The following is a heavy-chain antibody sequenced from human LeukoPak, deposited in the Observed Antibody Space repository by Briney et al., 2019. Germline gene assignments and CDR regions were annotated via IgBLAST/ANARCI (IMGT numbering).Heavy chain of an antibody. J-gene: IGHJ4*02. D-gene: IGHD2-2*01. CDR2: IYPGDSDT. CDR1: GYSFSSYW. Sequence: GESLKISCKASGYSFSSYWIGWVRQMPGKGLEWMGIIYPGDSDTRYSPSFQGQVTISADRSVSTAYLQWSSLKASDTTMYYCARQRYCSTTSCSFYFDYWGQGTLVTVSS. CDR3: ARQRYCSTTSCSFYFDY. V-gene: IGHV5-51*01.